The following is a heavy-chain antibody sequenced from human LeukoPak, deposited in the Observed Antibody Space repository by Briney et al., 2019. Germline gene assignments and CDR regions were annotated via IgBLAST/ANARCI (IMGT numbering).Heavy chain of an antibody. CDR3: ARDLYGGNSPYYYYYGMDV. CDR2: INPNSGGT. V-gene: IGHV1-2*02. D-gene: IGHD4-23*01. CDR1: GYTFTGYH. Sequence: ASVKVSCKASGYTFTGYHMHWVRQAPGQGLEWMGWINPNSGGTNYAQKFQGRVTMTRDTSISTAYMELSRLRSDDTAVYYCARDLYGGNSPYYYYYGMDVWGQGTTVTVSS. J-gene: IGHJ6*02.